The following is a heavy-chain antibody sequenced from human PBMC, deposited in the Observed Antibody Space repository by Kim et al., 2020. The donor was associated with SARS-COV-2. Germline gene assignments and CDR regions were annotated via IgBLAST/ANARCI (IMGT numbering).Heavy chain of an antibody. D-gene: IGHD3-3*01. Sequence: SETLSLTCTVSGGSISRNNWSWIWKPQAKGMERIGYIYYCGSTNSNYSLKRRVTITVDTSKNQYCLNLSSVTAAATAGYYCARGVLITILGVVREFVYWGQGALCSVSS. J-gene: IGHJ4*02. V-gene: IGHV4-59*01. CDR3: ARGVLITILGVVREFVY. CDR1: GGSISRNN. CDR2: IYYCGST.